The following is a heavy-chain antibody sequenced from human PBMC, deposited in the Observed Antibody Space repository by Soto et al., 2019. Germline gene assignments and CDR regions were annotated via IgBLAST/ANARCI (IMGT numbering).Heavy chain of an antibody. CDR3: ARASIYGTYYYFDH. D-gene: IGHD1-26*01. Sequence: ASVKVSCKASGYTFTSDGITWVRQAPGQGLEWMGWITVNSGNTHYAQKLQGRVTMTTDTSTTTAYMELWSLRSDDTAVYYCARASIYGTYYYFDHWGQGTPVTVSS. CDR2: ITVNSGNT. CDR1: GYTFTSDG. V-gene: IGHV1-18*04. J-gene: IGHJ4*02.